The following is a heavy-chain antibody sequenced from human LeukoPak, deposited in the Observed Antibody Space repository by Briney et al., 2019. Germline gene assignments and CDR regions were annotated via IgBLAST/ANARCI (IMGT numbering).Heavy chain of an antibody. CDR3: ARERTTGREFDY. CDR2: IYYSGST. D-gene: IGHD4-11*01. Sequence: SETLSLTCTVSGGSFSGNYWSWIRQPPGKGLEWIGYIYYSGSTNYNPSLKNRVTISVDTSKNQFSLKLSSVTAADTAVYFCARERTTGREFDYWGQGTLVTVSS. V-gene: IGHV4-59*01. J-gene: IGHJ4*02. CDR1: GGSFSGNY.